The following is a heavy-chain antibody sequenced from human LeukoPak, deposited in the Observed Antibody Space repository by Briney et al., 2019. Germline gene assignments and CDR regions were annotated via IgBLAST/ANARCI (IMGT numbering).Heavy chain of an antibody. Sequence: ASVKVSCKASRYTFSNYDINWVRQAPGQGLEWMGIINPSGGSTSYAQKFQGRVTMTRDTSTSTVYMELSSLRSEDTAVYYCARGGGGNFYYFDYWGQGTLVTVSS. CDR1: RYTFSNYD. CDR2: INPSGGST. CDR3: ARGGGGNFYYFDY. V-gene: IGHV1-46*01. D-gene: IGHD4-23*01. J-gene: IGHJ4*02.